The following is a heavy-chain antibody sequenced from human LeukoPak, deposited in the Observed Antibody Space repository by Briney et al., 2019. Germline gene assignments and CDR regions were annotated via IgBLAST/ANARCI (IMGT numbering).Heavy chain of an antibody. J-gene: IGHJ4*02. CDR2: IYYSGST. CDR1: GGSISSYY. D-gene: IGHD6-6*01. CDR3: ARRHVEYSSSSDPYYFDY. V-gene: IGHV4-59*01. Sequence: SETLSLTCTVSGGSISSYYWSWIRQPAGKGLEWIGSIYYSGSTYYNPSLKSRVTISVDTSKNQFSLKLSSVTAADTAVYYCARRHVEYSSSSDPYYFDYWGQGTLVTVSS.